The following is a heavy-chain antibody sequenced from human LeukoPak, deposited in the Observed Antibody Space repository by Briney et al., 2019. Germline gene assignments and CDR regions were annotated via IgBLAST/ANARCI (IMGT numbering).Heavy chain of an antibody. V-gene: IGHV1-69*05. CDR3: ARRGLSDFYYSYMDV. D-gene: IGHD3-16*01. J-gene: IGHJ6*03. CDR1: GGTFSSYA. CDR2: IIPIFGTA. Sequence: GASVKVSCKASGGTFSSYAISWVRQAPGQGLEWMGRIIPIFGTANYAQKFQGRVTITTDESTSTAYMELSSLRSEDTAVYYCARRGLSDFYYSYMDVWGKGTTVTVSS.